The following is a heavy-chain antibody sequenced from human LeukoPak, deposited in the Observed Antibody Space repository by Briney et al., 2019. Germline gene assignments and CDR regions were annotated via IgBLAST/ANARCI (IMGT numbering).Heavy chain of an antibody. Sequence: SQTLSLTRTVSGGSISSGDYYWSWIRQPPGMGLEWIGYIYYSGSTYYNPSLKSRVTISVDTSKNQFSLKLSSVTAADTAVYYCARDLNARDILTGYYYYYGMDVWGQGTTVTVSS. CDR2: IYYSGST. CDR3: ARDLNARDILTGYYYYYGMDV. CDR1: GGSISSGDYY. J-gene: IGHJ6*02. D-gene: IGHD3-9*01. V-gene: IGHV4-30-4*01.